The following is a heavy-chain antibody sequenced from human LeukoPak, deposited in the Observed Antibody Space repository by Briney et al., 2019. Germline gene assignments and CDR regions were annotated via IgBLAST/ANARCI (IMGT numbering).Heavy chain of an antibody. Sequence: GGSLRLSCAASGFTFSSYEMNWVRQAPGKGLEWLSYISRSGGTKYYAGSVMGRFSISRDNAKNSLSLQMNSLRAEDTAVYYCARGGPAAGPPTDLDYWGQETLVTVSS. D-gene: IGHD6-13*01. V-gene: IGHV3-48*03. CDR3: ARGGPAAGPPTDLDY. CDR1: GFTFSSYE. J-gene: IGHJ4*02. CDR2: ISRSGGTK.